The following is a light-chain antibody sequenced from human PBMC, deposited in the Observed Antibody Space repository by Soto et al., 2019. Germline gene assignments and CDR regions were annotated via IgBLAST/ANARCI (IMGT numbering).Light chain of an antibody. V-gene: IGKV1-39*01. J-gene: IGKJ1*01. CDR3: QATYNVPST. CDR1: QMIDTY. Sequence: EIQMTQSPSSLAASVGDTVTITCRASQMIDTYVNWYQHKPGKAPKLLIYAASTLQGEVPSRFSGSGSGTDFTLSIHSLQPEDFATYYCQATYNVPSTFGQGTKVEVQ. CDR2: AAS.